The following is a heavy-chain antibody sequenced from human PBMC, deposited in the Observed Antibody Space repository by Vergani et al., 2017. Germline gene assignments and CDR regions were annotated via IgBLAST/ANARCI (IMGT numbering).Heavy chain of an antibody. CDR1: EYSFGNYW. D-gene: IGHD1-1*01. CDR2: IYPADSDT. J-gene: IGHJ4*02. CDR3: ARHTTYTDS. Sequence: EVELVQSGPEMTKPGGALQISCMGSEYSFGNYWIGGVRQMPGKGLEWMGIIYPADSDTRYSPSFQGQVTISADKSISTAFLQWDSLKASDTALYYCARHTTYTDSWGQGTLVTVSS. V-gene: IGHV5-51*01.